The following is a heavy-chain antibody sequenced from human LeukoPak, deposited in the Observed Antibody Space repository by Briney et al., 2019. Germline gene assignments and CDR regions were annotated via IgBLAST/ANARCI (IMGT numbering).Heavy chain of an antibody. CDR3: TRETTPYY. J-gene: IGHJ4*02. Sequence: QTGGSLRLSCTGSGFTFGDYAMTWVRQAPGKGLEWVGFIRSKAYGGTTEYAASVKDRFTISRDDSKSIAYLQMNSLKTEDTAVYYCTRETTPYYWGQGTLVTASS. CDR2: IRSKAYGGTT. CDR1: GFTFGDYA. V-gene: IGHV3-49*04. D-gene: IGHD4-17*01.